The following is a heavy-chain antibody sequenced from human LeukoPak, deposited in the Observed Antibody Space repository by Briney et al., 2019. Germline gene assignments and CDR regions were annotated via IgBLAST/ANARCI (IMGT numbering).Heavy chain of an antibody. J-gene: IGHJ3*02. V-gene: IGHV4-59*01. D-gene: IGHD2-2*01. CDR1: GGSISSYY. CDR2: IYYSGST. Sequence: SETLSLTCTVSGGSISSYYWGWIRQPPGKGLEWIGYIYYSGSTNYNPSLKSRVTISVDTSKNQFSLKLSSVTAADTAVYYCARLGYCSSTSCHDAFDIWGQGTMVTVSS. CDR3: ARLGYCSSTSCHDAFDI.